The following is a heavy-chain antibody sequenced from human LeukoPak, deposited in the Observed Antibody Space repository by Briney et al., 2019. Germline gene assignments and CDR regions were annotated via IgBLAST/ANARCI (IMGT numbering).Heavy chain of an antibody. D-gene: IGHD1-1*01. CDR2: SCTLTGNI. V-gene: IGHV3-48*04. Sequence: GGSLRLSWGASGFAFISLRIHYVRQPPGKGLGCLSYSCTLTGNIYYADSVKGRFTISRDHAKSPLYLQMSSLRAEDTAVLFCATTGNFFDMDVSGKGDPVTVSS. CDR3: ATTGNFFDMDV. J-gene: IGHJ6*03. CDR1: GFAFISLR.